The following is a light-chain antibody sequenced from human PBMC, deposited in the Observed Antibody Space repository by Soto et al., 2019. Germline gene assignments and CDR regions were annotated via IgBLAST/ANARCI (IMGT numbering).Light chain of an antibody. CDR2: CAS. CDR3: QQYNSWSPST. J-gene: IGKJ5*01. CDR1: QSVSSN. V-gene: IGKV3D-15*01. Sequence: EIVLTQSPATLSVSPGERATLPCRASQSVSSNLAWYQQKPGQAPRLLIYCASTRATGILARFSGSRSGTEFTLTISSLQSEDFAVYYCQQYNSWSPSTFGQGTRLDIK.